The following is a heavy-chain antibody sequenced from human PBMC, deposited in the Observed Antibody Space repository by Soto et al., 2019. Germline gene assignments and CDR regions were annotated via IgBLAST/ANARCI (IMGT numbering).Heavy chain of an antibody. D-gene: IGHD5-12*01. Sequence: EVHLVESGGGLVQPGGSLRLSCVASGFTFSRYEMNWVRQAPGKGLEWVSYISSRATGIFYADSVKGRFTISRDDANNSLFLQMHSLRDEDTAVYYCARPRAYSGYEEGYYFDYWGQGTLVTVSS. CDR3: ARPRAYSGYEEGYYFDY. J-gene: IGHJ4*02. V-gene: IGHV3-48*03. CDR2: ISSRATGI. CDR1: GFTFSRYE.